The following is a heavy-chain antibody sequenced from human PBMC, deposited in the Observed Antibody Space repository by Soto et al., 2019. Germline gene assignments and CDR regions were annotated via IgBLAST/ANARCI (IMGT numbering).Heavy chain of an antibody. Sequence: QLQLQESGSGLVKPSQTLSLTCAVSGGSISSGGYSWSWIRQPPGKGLEWIGYIYHSGSTYYNPSLKRRVTISVDRSKNQFSLKLSSVTAADTAVYYCARERNIHPGPYYYGSGPQSNWFDPWGQGTLVTVSS. J-gene: IGHJ5*02. CDR1: GGSISSGGYS. CDR3: ARERNIHPGPYYYGSGPQSNWFDP. D-gene: IGHD3-10*01. V-gene: IGHV4-30-2*01. CDR2: IYHSGST.